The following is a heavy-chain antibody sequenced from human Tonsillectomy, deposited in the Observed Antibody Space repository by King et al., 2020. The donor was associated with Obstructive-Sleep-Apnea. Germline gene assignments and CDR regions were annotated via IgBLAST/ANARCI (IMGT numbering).Heavy chain of an antibody. J-gene: IGHJ5*02. CDR2: IYYSGST. V-gene: IGHV4-39*07. Sequence: QLQESGPGLVKPSETLSLTCAVSGGSISSSFYYWGWIRQPPGKGLEWIGSIYYSGSTYYNPSLKSRVTISVDTSKNQFSLKLSSVTAADTAVYYCARAAPDYGDYGHWFDPWGKGTLVTVSS. CDR3: ARAAPDYGDYGHWFDP. CDR1: GGSISSSFYY. D-gene: IGHD4-17*01.